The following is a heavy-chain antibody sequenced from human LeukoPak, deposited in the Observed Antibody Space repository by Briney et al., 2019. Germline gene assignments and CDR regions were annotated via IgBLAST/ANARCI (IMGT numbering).Heavy chain of an antibody. V-gene: IGHV3-23*01. J-gene: IGHJ4*02. CDR2: ISGSGGST. Sequence: GGSLRLPCAASGFTFSSYAMSWVRQAPGKGLEWVSAISGSGGSTYYADSVKGRFTISRDNSKNTLYLQMNSLRAEDTAVYYCAKDQGYSSSSDIDYWGQGTLVTVSS. D-gene: IGHD6-6*01. CDR1: GFTFSSYA. CDR3: AKDQGYSSSSDIDY.